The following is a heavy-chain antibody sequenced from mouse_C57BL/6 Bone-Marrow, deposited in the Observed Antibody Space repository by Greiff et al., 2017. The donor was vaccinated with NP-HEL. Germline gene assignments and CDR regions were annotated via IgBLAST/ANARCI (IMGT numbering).Heavy chain of an antibody. CDR3: ARRWYRAYDYWYFDV. CDR2: IDPSDSYT. V-gene: IGHV1-69*01. CDR1: GYTFTSYW. Sequence: QVQLQQPGAELVMPGASVKLSCKASGYTFTSYWMHWVKQRPGQGLEWIGEIDPSDSYTNYNQKFKGKSTLTVDKSSSTAYMQLSSLTSEDSAVYYCARRWYRAYDYWYFDVWGTGTTVTVSS. D-gene: IGHD1-1*02. J-gene: IGHJ1*03.